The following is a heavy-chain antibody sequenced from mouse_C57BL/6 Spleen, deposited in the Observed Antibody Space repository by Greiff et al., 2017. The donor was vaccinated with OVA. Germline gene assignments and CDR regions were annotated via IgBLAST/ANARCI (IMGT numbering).Heavy chain of an antibody. D-gene: IGHD1-1*01. V-gene: IGHV1-80*01. CDR1: GYAFRSYW. CDR3: ARGGSSYGYFDV. J-gene: IGHJ1*03. CDR2: IYPGDGDT. Sequence: QVQLQQSGAELVKPGASVKISCKASGYAFRSYWMNWVKQRPGKGLEWIGQIYPGDGDTNYNGKFKGKATLTADKSSSTAYMQLSSLTSEDSAVYFCARGGSSYGYFDVWGTGTTVTVAS.